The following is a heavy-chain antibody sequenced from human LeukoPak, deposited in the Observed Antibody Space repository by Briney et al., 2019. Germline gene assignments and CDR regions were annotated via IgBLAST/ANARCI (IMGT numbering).Heavy chain of an antibody. D-gene: IGHD5-18*01. CDR3: ARDHRQLWESGVPSWFDP. V-gene: IGHV3-53*01. J-gene: IGHJ5*02. CDR1: GFTVSSNY. Sequence: GGSLRLSCAASGFTVSSNYMSWVRQAPGKGLEWVSVIYSGGSTYYADSVKGRFTISRDNSKNTLYLQMNSLRAEDTAVYYCARDHRQLWESGVPSWFDPWGQGTLVTVSS. CDR2: IYSGGST.